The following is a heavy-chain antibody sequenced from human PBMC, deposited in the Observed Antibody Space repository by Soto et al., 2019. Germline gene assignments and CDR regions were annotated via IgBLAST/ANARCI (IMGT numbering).Heavy chain of an antibody. CDR2: IYTSGST. Sequence: QVQLQESGPGLVKPSETLSLTCTVSGGSISSYYWSWIRQPAGKGLEWIGRIYTSGSTNYNPSLKSRVTMSVDTSKNQFSLKLSSVTAADTAVYYCARVATPNYYDSSGSYFDYWGQGTLVTVSS. CDR3: ARVATPNYYDSSGSYFDY. J-gene: IGHJ4*02. CDR1: GGSISSYY. V-gene: IGHV4-4*07. D-gene: IGHD3-22*01.